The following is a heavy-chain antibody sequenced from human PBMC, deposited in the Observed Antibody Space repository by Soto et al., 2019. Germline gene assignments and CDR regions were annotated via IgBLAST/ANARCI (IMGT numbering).Heavy chain of an antibody. Sequence: QVQLVQSGAEVKKPGASVKVSCKASGYTFTSYGISWVRQAPGQGLEWMGWISAYNGNTNYAQKLQGRVAMTTDTSTSTDYMELRSLGSDDTAVYYWARDRGGYSGYDLDYWGHGTLVTVSS. CDR1: GYTFTSYG. CDR3: ARDRGGYSGYDLDY. CDR2: ISAYNGNT. V-gene: IGHV1-18*01. J-gene: IGHJ4*01. D-gene: IGHD5-12*01.